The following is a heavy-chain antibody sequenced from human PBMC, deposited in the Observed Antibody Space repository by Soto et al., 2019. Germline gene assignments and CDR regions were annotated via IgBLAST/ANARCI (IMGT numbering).Heavy chain of an antibody. D-gene: IGHD2-2*01. CDR1: GGSFSGYY. CDR3: ARGPGYCSSTSCYIIAVAGRGLFDY. V-gene: IGHV4-34*01. CDR2: INHSGST. Sequence: QVQLQQWDAGLLKPSETLSLTCAVYGGSFSGYYWSWIRQPPGKGLEWIGEINHSGSTNYNPSLKSRVTISVDTSKNQFSLKLSSVTAADTAVYYCARGPGYCSSTSCYIIAVAGRGLFDYWGQGTLVTVSS. J-gene: IGHJ4*02.